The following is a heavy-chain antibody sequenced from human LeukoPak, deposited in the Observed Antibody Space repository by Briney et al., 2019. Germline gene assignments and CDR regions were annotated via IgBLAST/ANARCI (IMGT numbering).Heavy chain of an antibody. CDR1: GGSFSGYY. CDR2: INHSGST. CDR3: ARAVSSSWYNWFDP. D-gene: IGHD6-13*01. J-gene: IGHJ5*02. V-gene: IGHV4-34*01. Sequence: SETLSLACAVYGGSFSGYYWSWIRQPPGKGLEWIGEINHSGSTNYNPSLKSRVTISVDTSKNQFSLKLSSVTAADTAVYYCARAVSSSWYNWFDPWGQGTLVTVSS.